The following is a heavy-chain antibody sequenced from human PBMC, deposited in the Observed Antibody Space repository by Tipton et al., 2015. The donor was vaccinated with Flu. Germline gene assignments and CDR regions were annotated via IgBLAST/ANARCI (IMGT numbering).Heavy chain of an antibody. V-gene: IGHV3-21*01. J-gene: IGHJ6*02. Sequence: SLRLSCAASGFTFSSYSMNWVRQAPGKGLEWVSSISSSSSYIYYADSVKGRFTISRDNAKNSLYLQMNSLRAEDTAVYYCARVRYCSSTSCWSNRIDYGMDVWGQGTTVTVSS. CDR3: ARVRYCSSTSCWSNRIDYGMDV. CDR1: GFTFSSYS. CDR2: ISSSSSYI. D-gene: IGHD2-2*01.